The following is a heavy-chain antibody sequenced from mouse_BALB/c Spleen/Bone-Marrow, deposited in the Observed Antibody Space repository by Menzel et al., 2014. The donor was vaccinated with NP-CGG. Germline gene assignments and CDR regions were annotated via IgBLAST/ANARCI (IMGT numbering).Heavy chain of an antibody. Sequence: EVQLQESGPELVKPGASVKMSCKASGYTFTSYVMHWVKQKPGQGLEWIGYINPYNDGSKYNEKFKGKATLNSDKSSSTACMEISTLDSEDSAVYFCARSKYMYGMDYWGQRGSDSVSS. V-gene: IGHV1-14*01. D-gene: IGHD2-10*02. J-gene: IGHJ4*01. CDR2: INPYNDGS. CDR3: ARSKYMYGMDY. CDR1: GYTFTSYV.